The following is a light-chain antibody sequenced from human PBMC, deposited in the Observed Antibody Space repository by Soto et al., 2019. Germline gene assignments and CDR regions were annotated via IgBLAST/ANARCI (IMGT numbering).Light chain of an antibody. J-gene: IGKJ4*01. Sequence: EIVLTQSSGTPSLSPGERATLSCRASQSVSSSYLAWYQQKPGQAPRLLIYGASSRATGIPDRFSGSGSGTDFTLTISRLEPEDYAVYYCQQYGSSQTFGGGPNVDIK. CDR3: QQYGSSQT. CDR1: QSVSSSY. CDR2: GAS. V-gene: IGKV3-20*01.